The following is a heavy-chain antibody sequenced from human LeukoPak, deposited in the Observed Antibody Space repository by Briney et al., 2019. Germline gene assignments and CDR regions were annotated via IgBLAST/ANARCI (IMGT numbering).Heavy chain of an antibody. CDR2: INPSGGST. D-gene: IGHD6-13*01. V-gene: IGHV1-46*01. CDR1: GGTFSSYA. Sequence: EASVKVSCKASGGTFSSYAISWVRQAPGQGLEWMGIINPSGGSTSYAQKFQGRVTMTRDTSTSTVYMELSSLRSEDTAVYYCARDYSGRSPFDYWGQGTLVTVSS. CDR3: ARDYSGRSPFDY. J-gene: IGHJ4*02.